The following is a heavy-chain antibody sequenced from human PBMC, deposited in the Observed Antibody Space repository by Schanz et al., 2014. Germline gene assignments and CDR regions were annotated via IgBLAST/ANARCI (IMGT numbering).Heavy chain of an antibody. CDR2: ISSGGGST. Sequence: EVQLVESGGGLVQPGGSLRLSCTASGFTFSSYSMNWVRQAPGKGLEWVSSISSGGGSTYYADSVKGRFTISRDNSKNTLYLQMKSLRAEDTAVYYCARIGGSVFDYWAQGTLVTVSS. J-gene: IGHJ4*02. D-gene: IGHD3-10*01. CDR3: ARIGGSVFDY. V-gene: IGHV3-23*04. CDR1: GFTFSSYS.